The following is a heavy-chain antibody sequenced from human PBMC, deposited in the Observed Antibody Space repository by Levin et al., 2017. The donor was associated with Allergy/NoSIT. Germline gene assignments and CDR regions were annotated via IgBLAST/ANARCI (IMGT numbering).Heavy chain of an antibody. Sequence: GESLKISCAVSGFPFSGYGMSWVRQAPGEGPEWVSTISDSGENTHYADSVRGRFTISRDNSRNTLYLQMNSLRAEDTAVYYCARDLQFWGVNGGVYSWGRGTLVTVSS. J-gene: IGHJ5*01. V-gene: IGHV3-23*01. CDR2: ISDSGENT. D-gene: IGHD3-10*01. CDR1: GFPFSGYG. CDR3: ARDLQFWGVNGGVYS.